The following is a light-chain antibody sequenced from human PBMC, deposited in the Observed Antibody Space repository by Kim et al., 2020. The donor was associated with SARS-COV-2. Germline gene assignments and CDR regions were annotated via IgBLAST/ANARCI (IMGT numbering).Light chain of an antibody. CDR2: RDN. V-gene: IGLV10-54*04. CDR1: SNNVGDEG. CDR3: SAWDSSLSACV. Sequence: QAGLTQPPSVSKGLRQTATLTCTGNSNNVGDEGAVWLQQHRGHPPKLLSYRDNNRPSGISERFSASRSGNTASLTITGLQPEDAAEYYCSAWDSSLSACVFGGGTKLTVL. J-gene: IGLJ3*02.